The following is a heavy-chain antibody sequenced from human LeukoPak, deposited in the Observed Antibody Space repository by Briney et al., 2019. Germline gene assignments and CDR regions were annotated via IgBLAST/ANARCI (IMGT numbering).Heavy chain of an antibody. CDR1: GGSISSYY. V-gene: IGHV4-59*01. CDR3: ARDPSTYSSGWYGPYALNYFDY. D-gene: IGHD6-19*01. CDR2: IYYSGST. Sequence: PSETLPLTCTVSGGSISSYYWSWIRQPPGKGPEWIGYIYYSGSTNYNPSLKSRVTISVDTSKNQFSLKLSSVTAADTAVYYCARDPSTYSSGWYGPYALNYFDYWGQGTLVTVSS. J-gene: IGHJ4*02.